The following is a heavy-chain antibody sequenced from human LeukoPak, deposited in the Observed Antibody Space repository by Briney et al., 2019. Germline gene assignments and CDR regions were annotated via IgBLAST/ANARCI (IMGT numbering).Heavy chain of an antibody. Sequence: GGSLRLSCAASGFTFSSYWMHWVRQAPGKGLVWVSRINSDGSSTSYADSVKGRFTTSRDNAKNTLYLQMNSLRAEDTAVYYRARDLSSDYYDSSGYLNYWGQGTLVTVSS. J-gene: IGHJ4*02. V-gene: IGHV3-74*01. CDR1: GFTFSSYW. D-gene: IGHD3-22*01. CDR2: INSDGSST. CDR3: ARDLSSDYYDSSGYLNY.